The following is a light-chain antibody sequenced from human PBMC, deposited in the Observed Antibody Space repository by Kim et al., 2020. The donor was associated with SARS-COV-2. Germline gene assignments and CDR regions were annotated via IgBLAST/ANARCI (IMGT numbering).Light chain of an antibody. CDR1: QSVSSY. V-gene: IGKV3-11*01. CDR2: DAS. Sequence: SPGERATLSCRASQSVSSYLAWYQQKPGQAPRLLIYDASNRATGIPARFSGSESGTDFTLTISSLEPEDFAVYYCQQRSNWPRGTFGQGTKVDIK. J-gene: IGKJ1*01. CDR3: QQRSNWPRGT.